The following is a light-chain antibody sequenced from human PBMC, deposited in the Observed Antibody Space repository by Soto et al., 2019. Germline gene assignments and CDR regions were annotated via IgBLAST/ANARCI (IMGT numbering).Light chain of an antibody. Sequence: QSALTQPPSASGAPGQSVTISCTGTSSDVGGYHYVSWYQQHPGKAPKLMIYEVSKRPSGVPDRFSGSKTGTTASLTVSGLQAEDEADYYCSSYAGSXXFFGTGT. V-gene: IGLV2-8*01. CDR3: SSYAGSXXF. CDR2: EVS. CDR1: SSDVGGYHY. J-gene: IGLJ1*01.